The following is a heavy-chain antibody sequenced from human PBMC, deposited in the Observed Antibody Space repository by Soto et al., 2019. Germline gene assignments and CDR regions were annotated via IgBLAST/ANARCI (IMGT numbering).Heavy chain of an antibody. CDR1: GYTFTGYY. Sequence: QVQLVQSGAEVKKPGASVKVSCKASGYTFTGYYMHWVRQAPGQGLEWMGWINPNSGGTNYAQKFQGWVTMTRDTSSSTAYMELSRLRSDDTAVYYCARRHPNGAGSYHDAFDIWGQGTIVTVSS. CDR2: INPNSGGT. CDR3: ARRHPNGAGSYHDAFDI. J-gene: IGHJ3*02. V-gene: IGHV1-2*04. D-gene: IGHD3-10*01.